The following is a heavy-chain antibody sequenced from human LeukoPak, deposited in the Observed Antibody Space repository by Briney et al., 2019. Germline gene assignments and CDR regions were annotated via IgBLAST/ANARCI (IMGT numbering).Heavy chain of an antibody. CDR2: IYYSGYT. D-gene: IGHD3-16*01. Sequence: SETLSLTCTVSGGSISSYYWSWIRQPPGKGLEWIGDIYYSGYTNYNPSLKSRVTISVDTSKNQFSLKLRSVTAADTAAYYCARETSQKGAHYMDVWGKGTTVTISS. CDR3: ARETSQKGAHYMDV. V-gene: IGHV4-59*01. CDR1: GGSISSYY. J-gene: IGHJ6*03.